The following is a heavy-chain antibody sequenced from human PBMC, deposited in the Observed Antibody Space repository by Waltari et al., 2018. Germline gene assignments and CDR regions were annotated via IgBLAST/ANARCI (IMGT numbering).Heavy chain of an antibody. J-gene: IGHJ6*02. CDR3: ASTRDCSSTSCYAAYYYGMDV. CDR2: IIPIFGKA. V-gene: IGHV1-69*13. CDR1: AGTFSSYA. D-gene: IGHD2-2*01. Sequence: QVQLVQSGAEVKKPGSSVKVSCKASAGTFSSYAISWVRQAPGQGLEWMGGIIPIFGKANYAQKFQGRVTITADESTSTAYMELSSLRSEDTAVYYCASTRDCSSTSCYAAYYYGMDVWGQGTTVTVS.